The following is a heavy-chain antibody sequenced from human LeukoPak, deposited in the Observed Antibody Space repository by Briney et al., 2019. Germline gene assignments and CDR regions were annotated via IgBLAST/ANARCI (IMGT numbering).Heavy chain of an antibody. J-gene: IGHJ5*02. CDR2: FDPEDGET. CDR1: GGTFSSYA. Sequence: ASVKVSCKASGGTFSSYAISWVRQAPGKGLEWMGGFDPEDGETIYAQKFQGRVTMTEDTSTDTAYMELSSLRSEDTAVYYCAAVVVITSGNWFDPWGQGTLVTVSS. CDR3: AAVVVITSGNWFDP. D-gene: IGHD3-22*01. V-gene: IGHV1-24*01.